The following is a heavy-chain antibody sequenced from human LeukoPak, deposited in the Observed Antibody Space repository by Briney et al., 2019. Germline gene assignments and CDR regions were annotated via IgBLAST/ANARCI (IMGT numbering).Heavy chain of an antibody. CDR3: ARLGRGATTFYY. V-gene: IGHV4-38-2*01. J-gene: IGHJ4*02. D-gene: IGHD1-26*01. CDR2: IYQSGST. CDR1: GYSISSGYY. Sequence: SETLSLTCAVTGYSISSGYYWGWIRQPPGKGLEWIGCIYQSGSTYYNPSLKSRVTISVDTSKNQFSLKLSSVTAADTAVYYCARLGRGATTFYYWGQGTLVTVSS.